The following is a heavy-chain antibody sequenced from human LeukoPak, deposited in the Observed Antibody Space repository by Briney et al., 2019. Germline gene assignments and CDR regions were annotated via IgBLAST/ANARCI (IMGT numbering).Heavy chain of an antibody. D-gene: IGHD3-3*01. CDR1: GGTFSSYA. V-gene: IGHV1-69*06. J-gene: IGHJ4*02. CDR2: IIPIFGTA. Sequence: SVKVSCKASGGTFSSYAISWVRQAPGQGLEWMGGIIPIFGTANYAQKFQGRVTITADKSTSTAYMELSSLRSEDTAVYYCARAPYDFWSGYYGGLYFDYWGQGTLVTVSS. CDR3: ARAPYDFWSGYYGGLYFDY.